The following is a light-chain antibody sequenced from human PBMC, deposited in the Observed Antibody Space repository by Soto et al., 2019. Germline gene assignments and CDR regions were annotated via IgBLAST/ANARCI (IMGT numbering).Light chain of an antibody. V-gene: IGKV1-39*01. CDR1: QSISSY. J-gene: IGKJ5*01. Sequence: DIQMTQSPSSLSASVGDRVTITCRASQSISSYLNWYQQKPGKAPKLLIYAASILQTGVPSRFSGSGSGSAFSLTITSLQPEDFATYYCLQDYSSPITFGQGTRLEI. CDR3: LQDYSSPIT. CDR2: AAS.